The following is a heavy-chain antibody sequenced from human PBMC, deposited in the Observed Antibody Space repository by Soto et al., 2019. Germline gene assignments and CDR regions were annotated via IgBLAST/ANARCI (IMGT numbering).Heavy chain of an antibody. Sequence: QLQLQESGPGLVKPSETLSLTCTVSGGSISSSSYYWGWIRQPPGKGLEWIGSMYYSGSTYYNPSLKSRVTISVDTSKNQFSLKLSSVTAADTAVFYCARLIAAAGRVHWFDPWGQGTLVTVSS. CDR3: ARLIAAAGRVHWFDP. V-gene: IGHV4-39*01. CDR1: GGSISSSSYY. D-gene: IGHD6-13*01. J-gene: IGHJ5*02. CDR2: MYYSGST.